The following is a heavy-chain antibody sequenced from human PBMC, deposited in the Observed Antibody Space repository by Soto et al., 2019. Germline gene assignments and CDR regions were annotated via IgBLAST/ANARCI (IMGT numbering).Heavy chain of an antibody. CDR3: ARAAPLDY. CDR2: ISSSSSYI. J-gene: IGHJ4*02. Sequence: EVQLVESGGGLVKPGGSLRLSCAASGFTFSSYSMNWVRQAPGKGLEWVSSISSSSSYIYYADSAKGRFTISRGNAKNSLYLQMNRLGAEDTAVYYCARAAPLDYWGQGPLVTVSS. V-gene: IGHV3-21*01. CDR1: GFTFSSYS.